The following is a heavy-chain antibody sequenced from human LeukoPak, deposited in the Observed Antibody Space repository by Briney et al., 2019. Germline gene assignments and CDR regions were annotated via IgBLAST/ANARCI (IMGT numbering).Heavy chain of an antibody. CDR1: GGSFSGYY. Sequence: SETLSLTCAIYGGSFSGYYWSWIRQPPGKGLEWIGEINHSGSTNYNPSLKSRVTISVDTSKNQFSLKLSSVTAADTAVYYCARGRVTVTYSSAWYVDYYGMDVWGQGTTVTVSS. CDR2: INHSGST. CDR3: ARGRVTVTYSSAWYVDYYGMDV. J-gene: IGHJ6*02. D-gene: IGHD6-19*01. V-gene: IGHV4-34*01.